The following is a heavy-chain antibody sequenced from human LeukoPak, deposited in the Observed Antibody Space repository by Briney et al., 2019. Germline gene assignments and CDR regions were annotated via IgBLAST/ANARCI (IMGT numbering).Heavy chain of an antibody. Sequence: GGSLRLSCAASGFTFSSYGMHWVRQAPGKGLEWVAFIRYDGSNKYYADSVKGRFTISRDNSKNTLYLQMNSLRAEDTAVYYCARGYRIVDLFCALLWGQGTMVIVSS. V-gene: IGHV3-30*02. CDR2: IRYDGSNK. CDR1: GFTFSSYG. CDR3: ARGYRIVDLFCALL. J-gene: IGHJ3*01. D-gene: IGHD1-26*01.